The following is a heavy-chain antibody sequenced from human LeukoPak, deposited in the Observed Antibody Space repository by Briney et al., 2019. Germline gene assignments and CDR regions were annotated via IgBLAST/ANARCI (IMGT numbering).Heavy chain of an antibody. D-gene: IGHD1-14*01. J-gene: IGHJ4*02. CDR3: AREETGNPGGY. V-gene: IGHV3-33*01. CDR1: GFTFSSYG. Sequence: PGGSLRLSCAASGFTFSSYGMHWVRQAPGKGLEWVAVIWYDGSNKYCADSVKGRFTISRDNSKNTLYLQMNSLRAEDTAVYYCAREETGNPGGYWGQGTLVTVSS. CDR2: IWYDGSNK.